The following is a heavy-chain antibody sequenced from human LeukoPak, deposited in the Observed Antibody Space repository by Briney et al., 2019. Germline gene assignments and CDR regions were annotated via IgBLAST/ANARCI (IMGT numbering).Heavy chain of an antibody. V-gene: IGHV1-46*01. CDR2: INPSGGST. Sequence: ASVKVSCKASGYTFTSYYMHWVRQAPGQGLEWMGIINPSGGSTSYAQKFQGRVTMTRDTSTSTVYMELSSLRSEDTAVYYCAREALIGYYKGVFDYWGQGTLVTVSS. CDR3: AREALIGYYKGVFDY. D-gene: IGHD3-9*01. CDR1: GYTFTSYY. J-gene: IGHJ4*02.